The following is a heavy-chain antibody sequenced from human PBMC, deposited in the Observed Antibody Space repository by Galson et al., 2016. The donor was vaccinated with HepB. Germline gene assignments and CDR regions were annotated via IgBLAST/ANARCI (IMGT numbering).Heavy chain of an antibody. D-gene: IGHD6-6*01. CDR1: EFTFSNYA. V-gene: IGHV3-23*01. Sequence: SLRLSCAASEFTFSNYAMSWVRQAPGKGLEWVSLIVDSGLSTYYADSVKGRFSVSSDNSKNTLYLQMNSLRAEDTAVYYCAKDRRGIAALDSWGQGTLVTVSS. CDR2: IVDSGLST. J-gene: IGHJ4*02. CDR3: AKDRRGIAALDS.